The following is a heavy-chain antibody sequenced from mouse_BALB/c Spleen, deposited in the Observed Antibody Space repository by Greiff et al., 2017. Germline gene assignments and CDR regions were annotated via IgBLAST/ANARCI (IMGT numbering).Heavy chain of an antibody. CDR2: ISSGSSTI. Sequence: EVKLQESGGGLVQPGGSRKLSCAASGFTFSSFGMHWVRQAPEKGLEWVAYISSGSSTIYYADTVKGRFTISRDNPKNTLFLQMTSLRSEDTAMYYCARERGYDGYSYYFDYWGQGTTLTVSS. J-gene: IGHJ2*01. V-gene: IGHV5-17*02. CDR3: ARERGYDGYSYYFDY. CDR1: GFTFSSFG. D-gene: IGHD2-3*01.